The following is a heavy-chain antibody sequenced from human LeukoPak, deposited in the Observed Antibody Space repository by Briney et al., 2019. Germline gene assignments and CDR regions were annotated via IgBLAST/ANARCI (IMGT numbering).Heavy chain of an antibody. CDR2: ISGSGGTA. Sequence: GGSLRLSCSASRFTFSSYTMNWIRQAPGKGLEWVSAISGSGGTAYYADSVKGRFTISRDNSKNTLYLQMNSLRAEDTAVYYCAKKGYYDGSGYYMYYFDHWGQGTLVTVSS. CDR1: RFTFSSYT. CDR3: AKKGYYDGSGYYMYYFDH. D-gene: IGHD3-22*01. J-gene: IGHJ4*02. V-gene: IGHV3-23*01.